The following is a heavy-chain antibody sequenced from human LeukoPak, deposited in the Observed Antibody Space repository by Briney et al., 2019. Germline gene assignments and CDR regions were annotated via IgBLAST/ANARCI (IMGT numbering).Heavy chain of an antibody. CDR3: ARGPYSSGWYVYYGMDV. J-gene: IGHJ6*02. V-gene: IGHV3-48*02. CDR1: RFTFNNYA. CDR2: ISSSSSTI. Sequence: GGSLRLSCAASRFTFNNYAMSWVRQAPGKGLEWASYISSSSSTIYYADSVKGRFTISRDNAKNSLYLQMNSLRDEDTAVYYCARGPYSSGWYVYYGMDVWGQGTTVTVSS. D-gene: IGHD6-19*01.